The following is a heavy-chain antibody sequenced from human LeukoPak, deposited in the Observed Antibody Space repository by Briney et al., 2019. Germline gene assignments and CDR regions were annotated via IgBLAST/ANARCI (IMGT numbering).Heavy chain of an antibody. D-gene: IGHD1-7*01. Sequence: GGSVRLSCAASGFSFGSYAMSWVRQAPGKGLEWVSAISGSGGSTYYADSVKGRFTISRDNSKNTLYLQMNSLRAEDTAVYYCATTRTRNWNYEIRDWFDPWGQGTLVTVSS. V-gene: IGHV3-23*01. CDR3: ATTRTRNWNYEIRDWFDP. CDR1: GFSFGSYA. CDR2: ISGSGGST. J-gene: IGHJ5*02.